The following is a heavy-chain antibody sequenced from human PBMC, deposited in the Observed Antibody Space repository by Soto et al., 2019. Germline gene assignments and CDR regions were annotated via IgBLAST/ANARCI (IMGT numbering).Heavy chain of an antibody. D-gene: IGHD2-2*01. J-gene: IGHJ4*02. CDR2: ISGSGNTI. V-gene: IGHV3-11*01. CDR3: ARGCYALDY. CDR1: GFTLSDYY. Sequence: QVQLVESGGGLVKPGGSLRLSCAASGFTLSDYYMSWIRQAPGKGLEWVSHISGSGNTIDYADSVKGRFTISRDNAKNSLYLQINSLRDDDTAVFYCARGCYALDYWGEGTRVTVSS.